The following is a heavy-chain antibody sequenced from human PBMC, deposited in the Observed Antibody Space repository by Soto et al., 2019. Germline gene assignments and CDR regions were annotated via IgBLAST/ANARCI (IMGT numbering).Heavy chain of an antibody. CDR3: ARMITFGGVIVSYYGMDV. D-gene: IGHD3-16*02. V-gene: IGHV1-69*13. CDR2: IIPIFGTA. J-gene: IGHJ6*02. Sequence: GASVKVSGKASGVTFSSYAISWVRQAPGQGLEWMGGIIPIFGTANYAQKFQGRVTITADESTSTAYMELSSLRSEDTAVYYCARMITFGGVIVSYYGMDVWGQGTTVTVSS. CDR1: GVTFSSYA.